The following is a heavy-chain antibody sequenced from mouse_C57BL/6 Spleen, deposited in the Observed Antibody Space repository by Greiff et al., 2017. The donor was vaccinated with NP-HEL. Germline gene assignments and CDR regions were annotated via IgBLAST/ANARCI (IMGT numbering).Heavy chain of an antibody. D-gene: IGHD6-1*01. CDR2: IDPETGGT. V-gene: IGHV1-15*01. J-gene: IGHJ3*01. Sequence: QVQLKQSGAELVRPGASVTLSCKASGYTFTDYEMHWVKQTPVHGLEWIGAIDPETGGTAYNQKFKGKAILTADKSSSTAYMELRSLTSEDSAVYYCTRSRPPALWFAYWGQGTLVTVSA. CDR1: GYTFTDYE. CDR3: TRSRPPALWFAY.